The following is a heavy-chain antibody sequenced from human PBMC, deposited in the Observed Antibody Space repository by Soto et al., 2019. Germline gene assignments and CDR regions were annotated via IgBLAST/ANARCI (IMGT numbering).Heavy chain of an antibody. V-gene: IGHV1-46*01. CDR3: AREGEVRGVIPTPFDP. CDR2: INPSGGST. J-gene: IGHJ5*02. Sequence: ASVKVSCKASGYTFTSYYMHWVRQAPGQGLEWMGIINPSGGSTSYAQKFQGRVTMTRDTSTSTVYMELSSLRSEDTAVYYCAREGEVRGVIPTPFDPWGQGTLVTV. CDR1: GYTFTSYY. D-gene: IGHD3-10*01.